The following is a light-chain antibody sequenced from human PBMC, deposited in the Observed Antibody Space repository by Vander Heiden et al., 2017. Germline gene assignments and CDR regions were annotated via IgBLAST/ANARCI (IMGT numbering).Light chain of an antibody. V-gene: IGKV1-5*01. CDR1: QSISSW. CDR2: DAS. CDR3: QQDNSYPYT. Sequence: DIQMTQPPSTLSASVGDRVTITCRASQSISSWLAWYQQKPGKAPKLLIYDASSLESGVPSRFSGSGSGTEFTLTISSLQPDDFATYYCQQDNSYPYTFGQGTKLEIK. J-gene: IGKJ2*01.